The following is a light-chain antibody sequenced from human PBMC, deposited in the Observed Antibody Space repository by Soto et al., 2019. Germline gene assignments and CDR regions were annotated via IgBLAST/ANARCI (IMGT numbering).Light chain of an antibody. CDR2: DAS. CDR1: QDISNY. V-gene: IGKV1-33*01. J-gene: IGKJ2*01. CDR3: QHSP. Sequence: DIQMTQSPSSLSASVGDRVTITRQASQDISNYLNWYQQKPGKAPKLLIYDASNLETGVPSRFSGSGSGTDFTFTISSLQPEDIATYYCQHSPFGQATKLEIK.